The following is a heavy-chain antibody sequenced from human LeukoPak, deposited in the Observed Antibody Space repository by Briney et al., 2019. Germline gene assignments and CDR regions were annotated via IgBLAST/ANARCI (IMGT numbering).Heavy chain of an antibody. V-gene: IGHV1-2*02. D-gene: IGHD5-24*01. Sequence: ASVEVSCKASGYTFTGYYMHWVRQAPGQGLEWMGWINPNSGGTNYAQKFQGRVTMTRDTSISTAYMELSRLRSDDTAVYYCARTIYYYYYMDVWGKGTTVTVSS. CDR3: ARTIYYYYYMDV. CDR2: INPNSGGT. J-gene: IGHJ6*03. CDR1: GYTFTGYY.